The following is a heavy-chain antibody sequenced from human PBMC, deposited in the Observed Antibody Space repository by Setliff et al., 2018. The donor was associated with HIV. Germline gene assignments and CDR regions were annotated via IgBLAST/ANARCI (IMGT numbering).Heavy chain of an antibody. V-gene: IGHV4-4*09. CDR2: IYTSGST. CDR1: GGSISSYY. CDR3: ARVGFDRSGYYRPFDY. Sequence: LSLTCTVSGGSISSYYWSWIRQPPGKGLEWIGYIYTSGSTNYNPSLKSRVTISVDTSKNQFSLKLSSVTAADTAVYYCARVGFDRSGYYRPFDYWGQGTLVTVSS. D-gene: IGHD3-22*01. J-gene: IGHJ4*02.